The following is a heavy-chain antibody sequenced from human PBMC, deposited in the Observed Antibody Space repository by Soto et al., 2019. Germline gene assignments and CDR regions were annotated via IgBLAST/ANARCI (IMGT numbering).Heavy chain of an antibody. V-gene: IGHV3-30*04. Sequence: ESGGGVVQPGRSLRLSCAASGFTFSAYAMHWVRQAPGKGLEWVAFISYDGTYKYYADSVKGRFTISRDNSKNTLFLQMDSLRAEDTAVYYCARDPRLGMEVVVSFDYWGQGTLVSVSS. D-gene: IGHD2-15*01. CDR3: ARDPRLGMEVVVSFDY. CDR2: ISYDGTYK. J-gene: IGHJ4*02. CDR1: GFTFSAYA.